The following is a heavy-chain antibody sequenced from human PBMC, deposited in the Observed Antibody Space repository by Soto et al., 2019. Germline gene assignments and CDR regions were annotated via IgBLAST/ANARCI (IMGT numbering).Heavy chain of an antibody. CDR3: ARDAYISGYENIDY. CDR2: IWYDGSNK. D-gene: IGHD3-22*01. V-gene: IGHV3-33*01. CDR1: GFTFSDYG. J-gene: IGHJ4*02. Sequence: QVQLVESGGGVVQPGRSLRLSCAASGFTFSDYGMHWVRQAPGKGLEWVAVIWYDGSNKYYVDSVKGRITVSRDNSENTLYLEMNSLRPEDTAVYYCARDAYISGYENIDYWGQGTLVTVSS.